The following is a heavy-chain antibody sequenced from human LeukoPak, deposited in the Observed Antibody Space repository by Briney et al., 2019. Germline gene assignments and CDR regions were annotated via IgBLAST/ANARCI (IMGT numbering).Heavy chain of an antibody. D-gene: IGHD6-19*01. CDR1: GYTLTELC. CDR3: ARERIAVAGTALGFDY. J-gene: IGHJ4*02. V-gene: IGHV1-18*01. Sequence: ASVKVSCKVSGYTLTELCMHWVRQAPGQGLEWMGWISAYNGNTNYAQKLQGRVTMTSDTSTSTAYMELRSLRSDDTAVYYCARERIAVAGTALGFDYWGQGTLVTVSS. CDR2: ISAYNGNT.